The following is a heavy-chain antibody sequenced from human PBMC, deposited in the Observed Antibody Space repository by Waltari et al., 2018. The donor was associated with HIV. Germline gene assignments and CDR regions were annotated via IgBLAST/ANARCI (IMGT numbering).Heavy chain of an antibody. J-gene: IGHJ6*02. V-gene: IGHV3-33*01. D-gene: IGHD6-13*01. CDR3: ARDTAAAGPYYYYYGMDV. CDR1: GFTFSSYG. Sequence: QVQLVESGGGVVQPGRSLRLSCAASGFTFSSYGVHWVRQAPGKGLEWVAVIWYDGSNKYYADSVKGRFTISRDNSKNTLYLQMNSLRAEDTAVYYCARDTAAAGPYYYYYGMDVWGQGTTVTVSS. CDR2: IWYDGSNK.